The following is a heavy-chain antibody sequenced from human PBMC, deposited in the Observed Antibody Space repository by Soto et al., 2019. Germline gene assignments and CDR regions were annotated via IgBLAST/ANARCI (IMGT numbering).Heavy chain of an antibody. Sequence: QVQLQESGPGLVKPSETLSLTCTVSGGSISSYYWSWIRQPAGKGLEWIGRIYTSGSTNHNPSLTSRVTMSVDTSKNQFSLKLSSVTAADTAVYYCARGVGIWFGESHDAFDIWGQGTMVTVSS. D-gene: IGHD3-10*01. CDR1: GGSISSYY. J-gene: IGHJ3*02. CDR3: ARGVGIWFGESHDAFDI. V-gene: IGHV4-4*07. CDR2: IYTSGST.